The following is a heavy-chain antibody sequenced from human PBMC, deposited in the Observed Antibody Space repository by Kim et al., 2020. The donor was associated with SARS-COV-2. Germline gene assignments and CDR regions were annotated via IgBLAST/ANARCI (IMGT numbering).Heavy chain of an antibody. CDR2: ISSSSYI. V-gene: IGHV3-21*01. Sequence: GGSLRLSCAASGFTFSSYSMNWVRQAPGKGLEWVSSISSSSYIYYADSVKGRFTISRDNAKNSLYLQMNSLRAEDTAVYYCARGGYSSSWNYYYYMDVWGKGTTVTVSS. CDR3: ARGGYSSSWNYYYYMDV. D-gene: IGHD6-13*01. CDR1: GFTFSSYS. J-gene: IGHJ6*03.